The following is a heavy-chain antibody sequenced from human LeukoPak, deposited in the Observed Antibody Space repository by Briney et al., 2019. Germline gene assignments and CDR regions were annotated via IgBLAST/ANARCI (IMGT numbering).Heavy chain of an antibody. V-gene: IGHV4-59*01. CDR3: ARGWDGIAVAGSFDY. J-gene: IGHJ4*02. Sequence: SETLSLTCTVSGGSTSGYYRSWIRQPPGKGLEWIGDIYYSGSTNYNPSLTSRVTMSVDTSKNQFSLKLNSVTAADTAVYYCARGWDGIAVAGSFDYWGQGTLVTVSS. CDR1: GGSTSGYY. D-gene: IGHD6-19*01. CDR2: IYYSGST.